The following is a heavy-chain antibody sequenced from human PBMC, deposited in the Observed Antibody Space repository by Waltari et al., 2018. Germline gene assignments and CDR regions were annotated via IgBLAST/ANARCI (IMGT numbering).Heavy chain of an antibody. V-gene: IGHV4-34*01. CDR1: GGSFSGYY. CDR3: ARGGGSYSAIDY. J-gene: IGHJ4*02. D-gene: IGHD1-26*01. CDR2: MKQNRST. Sequence: QVQLQQCGAGLLKPSETLSLTCAVYGGSFSGYYWSWIRQPPGKGLEWNGEMKQNRSTNYNPSLKSRVTIAVDTSKNHFSLKLSSVTAADTAVYYCARGGGSYSAIDYWGQGTLVTVSS.